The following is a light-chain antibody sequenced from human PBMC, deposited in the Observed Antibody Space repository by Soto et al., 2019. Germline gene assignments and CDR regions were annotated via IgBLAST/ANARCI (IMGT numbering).Light chain of an antibody. Sequence: EIVLTQSPGTLSLSPGEGATLSCRASQSINSFLAWYQQRRGQAPRLLIHGASNRATGIPARFSGSGSGTEFTLTISSLQSEDFAVYYCQQYNNWPRTFGQGTKVDIK. CDR3: QQYNNWPRT. CDR1: QSINSF. J-gene: IGKJ1*01. V-gene: IGKV3-15*01. CDR2: GAS.